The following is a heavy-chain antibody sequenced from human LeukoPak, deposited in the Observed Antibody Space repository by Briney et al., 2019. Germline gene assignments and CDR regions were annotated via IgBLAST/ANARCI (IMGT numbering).Heavy chain of an antibody. CDR2: IYYSGST. CDR1: GGSISSSSYY. J-gene: IGHJ3*02. Sequence: SETLSLTCTVSGGSISSSSYYWGWIRQPPGKGLEWIGSIYYSGSTYYNPSLKSRVTISVDTSKNQFSLKLSSVTAADTAVYYCAGDHKTTVTTEDAFDIWGQGTMVTVSS. D-gene: IGHD4-17*01. V-gene: IGHV4-39*07. CDR3: AGDHKTTVTTEDAFDI.